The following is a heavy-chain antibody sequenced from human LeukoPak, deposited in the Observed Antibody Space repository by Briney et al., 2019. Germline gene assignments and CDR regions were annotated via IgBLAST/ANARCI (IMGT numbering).Heavy chain of an antibody. V-gene: IGHV3-48*01. CDR3: ARAPAGVVVVPAAIQGGSYFDY. J-gene: IGHJ4*02. Sequence: GGSLRLSCAASGFTFSSYSMNWVRQAPGKGLEWVSYISSSSSTIYYADSVKGRFTISRDNAKNSLYLQMNSLRAEDTAVYYCARAPAGVVVVPAAIQGGSYFDYWGQGTLVTVSS. CDR2: ISSSSSTI. D-gene: IGHD2-2*01. CDR1: GFTFSSYS.